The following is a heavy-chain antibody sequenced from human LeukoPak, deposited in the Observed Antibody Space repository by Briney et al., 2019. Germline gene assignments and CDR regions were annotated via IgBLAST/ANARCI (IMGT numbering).Heavy chain of an antibody. Sequence: SVTLSCTPSGGTFSSYAISWVRQAPGQGLGWMGGIIPIFGTATYAHTLQGRASITAAPAYMNLRSLRSEDPAWSSCVYIVVLAVVPGGDYWGRGTLVTVSS. CDR1: GGTFSSYA. J-gene: IGHJ4*02. CDR2: IIPIFGTA. V-gene: IGHV1-69*01. D-gene: IGHD2-2*01. CDR3: VYIVVLAVVPGGDY.